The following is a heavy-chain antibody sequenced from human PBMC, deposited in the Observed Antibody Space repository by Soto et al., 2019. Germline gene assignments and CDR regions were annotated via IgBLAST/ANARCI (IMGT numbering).Heavy chain of an antibody. CDR1: GYTFSSYA. D-gene: IGHD1-1*01. J-gene: IGHJ3*02. CDR2: ISSYNGNT. Sequence: GASVKVSCKASGYTFSSYAMHWVRQAPGQRLEWMGWISSYNGNTKYAQNLQGRLIMTTDTSTSTAYMELRSLRSDDTAVYYCARDVRIAQLSDAFHIWGQGAMVTVSS. V-gene: IGHV1-18*01. CDR3: ARDVRIAQLSDAFHI.